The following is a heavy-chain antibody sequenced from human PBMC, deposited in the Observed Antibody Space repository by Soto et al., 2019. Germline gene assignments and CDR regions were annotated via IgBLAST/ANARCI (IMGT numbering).Heavy chain of an antibody. Sequence: SETLSLTCTVSGGSISSGDYYWSWIRQPPGKGLEWIGYIYYSGSTYYNPSLKSRVTISVDTSKNQFSLKLSSVTAADTAVYYCARVYGSGSPRFYYYGMDVWGQGTTVTVSS. CDR1: GGSISSGDYY. D-gene: IGHD3-10*01. CDR2: IYYSGST. V-gene: IGHV4-30-4*01. J-gene: IGHJ6*02. CDR3: ARVYGSGSPRFYYYGMDV.